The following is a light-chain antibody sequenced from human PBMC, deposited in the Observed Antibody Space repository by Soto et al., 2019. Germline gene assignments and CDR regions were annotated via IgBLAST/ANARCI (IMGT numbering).Light chain of an antibody. CDR3: QQYYSYPT. J-gene: IGKJ3*01. V-gene: IGKV1-8*01. CDR2: AAS. Sequence: AIRMTQSPSSLSASTGDRVTITCRASQGISSYLAWYQQKPGKAPKPLIYAASTLQSGVPSRFSGSGSGTDFTLTISCLQSEDFATYYCQQYYSYPTFGPGTKVDIK. CDR1: QGISSY.